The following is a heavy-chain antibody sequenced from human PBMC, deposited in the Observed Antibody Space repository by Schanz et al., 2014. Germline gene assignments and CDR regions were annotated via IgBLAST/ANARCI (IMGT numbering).Heavy chain of an antibody. CDR3: ARDRRNADLDY. J-gene: IGHJ4*02. Sequence: EVKMVESGGGLVKPGGSLRLSCAASGFNFSSYSLNWVRQAPGKGLEWVSYIGNGGVTIYYADSVKGRFTISRDNAKNSLYLEMNSLRAEDTALYYCARDRRNADLDYWGQGTLVTVSS. D-gene: IGHD1-1*01. CDR1: GFNFSSYS. V-gene: IGHV3-48*01. CDR2: IGNGGVTI.